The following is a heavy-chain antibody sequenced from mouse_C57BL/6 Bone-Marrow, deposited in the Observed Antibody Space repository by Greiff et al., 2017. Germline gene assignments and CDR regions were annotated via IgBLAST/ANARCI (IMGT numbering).Heavy chain of an antibody. Sequence: EVKLQQSGPGLVKPSQTVFLTCTVTGISITTGNYRWSWIRQFPGNKLEWIGYIYYSGTITYNPSLTSRPTITRDTPKNQFFLEMNSLTAEDTATYYCARLYYYGSNYWYFDVWGTGTTVTVSS. CDR2: IYYSGTI. J-gene: IGHJ1*03. CDR3: ARLYYYGSNYWYFDV. D-gene: IGHD1-1*01. CDR1: GISITTGNYR. V-gene: IGHV3-5*01.